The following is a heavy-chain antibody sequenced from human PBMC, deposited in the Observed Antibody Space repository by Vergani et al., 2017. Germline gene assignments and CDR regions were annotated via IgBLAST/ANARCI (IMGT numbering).Heavy chain of an antibody. V-gene: IGHV4-61*02. CDR3: ARAEWFGDLG. J-gene: IGHJ4*02. CDR1: GGSISSGSYY. D-gene: IGHD3-10*01. Sequence: QVQLQESGPGLVKPSQTLTLTCTVSGGSISSGSYYWSWIRQPAGKGLEWIGRIYTSGSTNYNPSLNSRVTISVDTSKNQFSLKLSSVTAADTAVYYCARAEWFGDLGWGQGTLVTVSS. CDR2: IYTSGST.